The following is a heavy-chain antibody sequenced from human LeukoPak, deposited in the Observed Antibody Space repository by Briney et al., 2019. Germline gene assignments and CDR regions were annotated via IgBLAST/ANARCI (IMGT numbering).Heavy chain of an antibody. Sequence: GGSLRLSCAASGFSFNSYAMTWVRQAPGKGLEWVSIIIGSSGSTFYADSVKGRFTISRDNSKNTLYLQMNSLRVEDTAVYYCAKGGYDYVGVAYFDFWGQGTLVTVSS. D-gene: IGHD5-12*01. CDR1: GFSFNSYA. V-gene: IGHV3-23*01. J-gene: IGHJ4*02. CDR2: IIGSSGST. CDR3: AKGGYDYVGVAYFDF.